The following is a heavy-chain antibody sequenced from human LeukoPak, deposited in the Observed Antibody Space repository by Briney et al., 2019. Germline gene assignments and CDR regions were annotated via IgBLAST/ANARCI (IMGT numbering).Heavy chain of an antibody. CDR3: ARCAGITIFGVAPRWFDP. Sequence: KISCKGSGYSFTSYWIGWVRQMPGKGLEWMGIIYPGDSDTRYSPSFQGQVTISAGKSISTAYLQWSSLKASDTAMYYCARCAGITIFGVAPRWFDPWGQGTLVTVSS. CDR1: GYSFTSYW. V-gene: IGHV5-51*01. D-gene: IGHD3-3*01. CDR2: IYPGDSDT. J-gene: IGHJ5*02.